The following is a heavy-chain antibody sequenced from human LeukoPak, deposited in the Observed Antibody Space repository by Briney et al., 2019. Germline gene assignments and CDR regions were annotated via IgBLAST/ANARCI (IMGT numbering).Heavy chain of an antibody. V-gene: IGHV4-59*01. J-gene: IGHJ6*03. CDR3: ARVGPSAVAGVYYYYYYMDV. CDR1: GGSISSYY. CDR2: IYYSGST. Sequence: SETLSLTCTVSGGSISSYYWSWIRQPPGKGLEWIGYIYYSGSTNYNPSLKSRVTISVDTSKNQFSLKLSSVTAADTAVYYCARVGPSAVAGVYYYYYYMDVWGKGTTVTVSS. D-gene: IGHD6-19*01.